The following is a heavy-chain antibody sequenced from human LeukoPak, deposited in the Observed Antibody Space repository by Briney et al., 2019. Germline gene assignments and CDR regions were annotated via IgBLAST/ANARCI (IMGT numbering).Heavy chain of an antibody. CDR2: IYPSDSDT. V-gene: IGHV5-51*01. D-gene: IGHD3-10*01. CDR3: ARRRGDKSYDY. J-gene: IGHJ4*02. CDR1: GFTFTNYW. Sequence: GESLKISCKGSGFTFTNYWIAWVRQMPGKGPEWMGIIYPSDSDTRYSPSFQGQVTISADKSISTAYLQWSSLRASDTAIYYCARRRGDKSYDYWGQGTLVTVFS.